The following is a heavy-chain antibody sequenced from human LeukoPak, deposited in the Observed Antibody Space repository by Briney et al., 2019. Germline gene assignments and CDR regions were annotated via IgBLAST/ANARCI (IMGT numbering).Heavy chain of an antibody. Sequence: GGSLKLSCAASGFTFRSSWMSWVRGAPGKGREGGGNIRPDGSEKQYVDSVKGRFTISRDNAQNSLFLPMNSLRAEDTAVYYCAKFGRGASPVYWGQGTLVTVSS. V-gene: IGHV3-7*01. D-gene: IGHD3-16*01. CDR3: AKFGRGASPVY. J-gene: IGHJ4*02. CDR1: GFTFRSSW. CDR2: IRPDGSEK.